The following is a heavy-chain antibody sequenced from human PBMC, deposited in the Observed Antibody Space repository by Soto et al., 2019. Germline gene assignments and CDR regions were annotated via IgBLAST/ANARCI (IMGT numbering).Heavy chain of an antibody. J-gene: IGHJ4*02. CDR1: GFTFSSYG. CDR2: ISYDGSNK. CDR3: AKGGMVYASPPDY. V-gene: IGHV3-30*18. D-gene: IGHD2-8*01. Sequence: GGSLRLSCAASGFTFSSYGMHWVRQAPGKGLEWVAVISYDGSNKYYADSVKGRFTISRDNSKNTLYLQMNSLRAEDTAVYYCAKGGMVYASPPDYWGQGTLVTVS.